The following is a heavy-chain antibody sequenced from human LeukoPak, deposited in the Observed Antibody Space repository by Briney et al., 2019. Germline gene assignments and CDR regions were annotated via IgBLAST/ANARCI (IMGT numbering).Heavy chain of an antibody. Sequence: PGRSLRLSCGASGFTFSSYGMHWVRQAPGKGLEWVAVIWYDGSNKYYADSVKGRFTISRDNSKNTLYLQMNSLRAEDTAVYYCARDLYYYGSGSYSSIDYWGQGTLVTVSS. V-gene: IGHV3-33*01. CDR3: ARDLYYYGSGSYSSIDY. D-gene: IGHD3-10*01. CDR2: IWYDGSNK. CDR1: GFTFSSYG. J-gene: IGHJ4*02.